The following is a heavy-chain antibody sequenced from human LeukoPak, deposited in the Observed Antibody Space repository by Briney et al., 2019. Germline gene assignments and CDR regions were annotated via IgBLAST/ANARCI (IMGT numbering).Heavy chain of an antibody. V-gene: IGHV4-34*01. Sequence: SETLSLTCAVYGGAFSVYNCGGISHPPGRGRWCIGEINHSGSTNYNPSLKSRVTISVDTSKNQFSLKLSSVTAADTAVYYCARRTPSGSYYKYDYWGQGTLVTVSS. J-gene: IGHJ4*02. CDR2: INHSGST. CDR3: ARRTPSGSYYKYDY. CDR1: GGAFSVYN. D-gene: IGHD1-26*01.